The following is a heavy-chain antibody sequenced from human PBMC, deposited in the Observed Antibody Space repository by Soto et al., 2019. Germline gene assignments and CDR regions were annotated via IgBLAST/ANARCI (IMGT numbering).Heavy chain of an antibody. Sequence: EVQLVESGGVVVQPGGSLRLSCAASGFTFDDYTMHWVRQAPGKGLEWVSLISWDGGSTYYADSVKGRFTISRDNRKTSLYLQMNSLRTGDTAFYYCEKGWVCSSTSCYYYYGMDVWGQGTTVTVP. J-gene: IGHJ6*02. CDR1: GFTFDDYT. CDR2: ISWDGGST. V-gene: IGHV3-43*01. CDR3: EKGWVCSSTSCYYYYGMDV. D-gene: IGHD2-2*01.